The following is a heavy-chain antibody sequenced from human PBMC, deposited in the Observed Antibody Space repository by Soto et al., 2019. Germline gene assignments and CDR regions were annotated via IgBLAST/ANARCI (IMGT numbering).Heavy chain of an antibody. CDR1: GFTFSSYW. J-gene: IGHJ6*02. V-gene: IGHV3-74*01. D-gene: IGHD6-6*01. Sequence: GESLKISCAASGFTFSSYWMHWVRQAPGKGLVWVSRINSDGSSTSYADSVKGRFTISRDNAKNTLYLQMNSLRAEDTAVYYCASWGSDSSSSDYYGMDVWGQGTTVTVS. CDR3: ASWGSDSSSSDYYGMDV. CDR2: INSDGSST.